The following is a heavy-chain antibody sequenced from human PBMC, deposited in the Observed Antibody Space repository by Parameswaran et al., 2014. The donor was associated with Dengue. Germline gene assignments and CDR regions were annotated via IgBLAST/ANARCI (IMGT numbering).Heavy chain of an antibody. J-gene: IGHJ6*03. CDR2: INHSGST. Sequence: RWIRQPPGKGLEWIGEINHSGSTNYNPSLKSRVTISVDTSKNQFSPKLSSVTAADTAVYYCARGKRAKFYYYYYMDVWGKGTTVTVSS. CDR3: ARGKRAKFYYYYYMDV. V-gene: IGHV4-34*01.